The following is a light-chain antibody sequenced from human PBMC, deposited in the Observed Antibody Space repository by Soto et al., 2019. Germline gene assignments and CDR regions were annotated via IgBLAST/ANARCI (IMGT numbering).Light chain of an antibody. V-gene: IGLV2-14*01. J-gene: IGLJ1*01. CDR1: SSDVGGYNY. CDR2: EVS. Sequence: QSVLTQPAAVSGSPGQSITISCTGTSSDVGGYNYVSWYQQHPGKAPKLMISEVSNRPSGVSNRFSGSKSGNTASLTISGLQAEDEADYYCNSYTSSSSYVFGTGTKVTV. CDR3: NSYTSSSSYV.